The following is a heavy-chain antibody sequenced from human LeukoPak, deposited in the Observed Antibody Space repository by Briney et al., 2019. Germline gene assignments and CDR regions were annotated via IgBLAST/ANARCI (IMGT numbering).Heavy chain of an antibody. CDR3: ARHLRSGAVDY. D-gene: IGHD4-17*01. CDR2: INHSGST. Sequence: SETLSLTCGVSGGSISSSSHYWDWIRQPPGEGLEWIGEINHSGSTNYNPSLKSRVTISVDTSKNQFSLKLSSVTAADTAVYYCARHLRSGAVDYWGQGTLVTVSS. CDR1: GGSISSSSHY. V-gene: IGHV4-39*01. J-gene: IGHJ4*02.